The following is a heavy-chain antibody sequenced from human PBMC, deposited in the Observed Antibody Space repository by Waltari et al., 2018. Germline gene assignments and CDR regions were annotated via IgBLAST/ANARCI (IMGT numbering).Heavy chain of an antibody. J-gene: IGHJ6*02. Sequence: EVQLVESGGGLVKPGGSLRLSCAASGFTFKRLAMNWVRQPPGKGREWVAAIDSTGTYIYYTDAVKGRFTSSRDDAKDSLFLQMSSLRVEDTARYYCAREWVEGVWGQGTTVTVSS. CDR3: AREWVEGV. V-gene: IGHV3-21*01. CDR1: GFTFKRLA. D-gene: IGHD1-26*01. CDR2: IDSTGTYI.